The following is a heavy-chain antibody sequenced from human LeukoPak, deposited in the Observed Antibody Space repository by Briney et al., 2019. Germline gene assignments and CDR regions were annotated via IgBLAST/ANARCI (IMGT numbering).Heavy chain of an antibody. Sequence: PSETLSLTCTVSGYSISSGYYWGWIRQPPGKGLEWIGSIYHSGSTYYNPSLKSRVTISVDTSKNQFSLKLSSVTAADTAVYYCARVQTYYYDSSGYYYDYWGQGTLVTVSS. V-gene: IGHV4-38-2*02. CDR1: GYSISSGYY. J-gene: IGHJ4*02. CDR3: ARVQTYYYDSSGYYYDY. CDR2: IYHSGST. D-gene: IGHD3-22*01.